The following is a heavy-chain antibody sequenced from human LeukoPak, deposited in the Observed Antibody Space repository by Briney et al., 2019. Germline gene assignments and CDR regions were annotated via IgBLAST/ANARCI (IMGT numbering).Heavy chain of an antibody. V-gene: IGHV3-23*01. J-gene: IGHJ4*02. Sequence: GGSLRLSCAASGFTFSSYAMSWVRQAPGKGLEWVSGISGSGGNTHYADSVRGRFTISRDNSRNTVYLEMNSLRAEDTAIYYCAKVSWANYFDYWGQGTLVTVSP. CDR3: AKVSWANYFDY. CDR1: GFTFSSYA. CDR2: ISGSGGNT. D-gene: IGHD6-13*01.